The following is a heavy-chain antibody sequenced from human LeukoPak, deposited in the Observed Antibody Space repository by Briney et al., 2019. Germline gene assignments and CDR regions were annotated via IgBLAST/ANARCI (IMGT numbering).Heavy chain of an antibody. Sequence: GGSLRLSCAASGFTFSSYAMHWVRQAPGKGLEWVAVISYDGSNKYYADSVKGRFTISRDNAKNSLYLQMNSLRAEDTALYYCAKSSGGSYYGASYDYWGQGTLVTVSS. J-gene: IGHJ4*02. CDR2: ISYDGSNK. D-gene: IGHD1-26*01. V-gene: IGHV3-30-3*02. CDR1: GFTFSSYA. CDR3: AKSSGGSYYGASYDY.